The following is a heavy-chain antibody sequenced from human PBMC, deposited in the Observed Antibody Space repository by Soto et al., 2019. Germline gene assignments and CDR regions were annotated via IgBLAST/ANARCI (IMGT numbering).Heavy chain of an antibody. CDR3: ARGSYSYYFDY. CDR2: ISYDGSNK. D-gene: IGHD3-10*01. Sequence: PGGSLRLSCAASGFTFSSYAMHWVRQAPGKGLEWVAVISYDGSNKYYADSVKGRFTISRGNSKNTLYLQMNSLRAEDTAVYYCARGSYSYYFDYWGQGTLVTVSS. CDR1: GFTFSSYA. V-gene: IGHV3-30-3*01. J-gene: IGHJ4*02.